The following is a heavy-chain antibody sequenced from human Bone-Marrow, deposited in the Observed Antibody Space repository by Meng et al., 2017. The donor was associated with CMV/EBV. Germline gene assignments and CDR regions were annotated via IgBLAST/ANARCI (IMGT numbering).Heavy chain of an antibody. D-gene: IGHD3-10*01. V-gene: IGHV1-18*01. CDR3: VWITMVRGVTGGVGFDP. J-gene: IGHJ5*02. CDR1: GYTVTRYG. Sequence: VQVVQSGAELKKAGDSVKVFCKASGYTVTRYGISWLRQAPGQGVEWMGWISAYNGNTNYGQKLQGRVTMTTDTSTSTAYMELRSLRSDDTAVYYCVWITMVRGVTGGVGFDPWGQGTLVTVSS. CDR2: ISAYNGNT.